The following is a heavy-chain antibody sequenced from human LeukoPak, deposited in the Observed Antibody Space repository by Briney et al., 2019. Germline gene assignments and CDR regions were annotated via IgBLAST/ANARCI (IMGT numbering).Heavy chain of an antibody. CDR2: INHSGST. CDR1: GGSFSGYY. Sequence: SETLSLTCAVYGGSFSGYYWSWIRQPPGKGLEWIGEINHSGSTNYNPSLKSRVTISVDTSKNQFSLKLSSVTAADTAVYYCARGGYYYYYMDVWGKGTTVTVSS. CDR3: ARGGYYYYYMDV. V-gene: IGHV4-34*01. J-gene: IGHJ6*03.